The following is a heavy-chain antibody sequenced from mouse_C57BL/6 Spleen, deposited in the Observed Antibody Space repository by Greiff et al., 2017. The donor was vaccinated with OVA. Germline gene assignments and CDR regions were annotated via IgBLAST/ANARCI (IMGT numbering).Heavy chain of an antibody. V-gene: IGHV5-4*01. CDR2: ISDGGSYT. CDR1: GFTFSSYA. CDR3: ARDRQGVYAMDY. D-gene: IGHD6-1*01. J-gene: IGHJ4*01. Sequence: EVKLMESGGGLVKPGGSLKLSCAASGFTFSSYAMSWVRQTPEKRLEWVATISDGGSYTYYPDNVKGRFTISRDNAKSNLYLQMSHLKSEDTAMYYCARDRQGVYAMDYWGQGTSVTVSS.